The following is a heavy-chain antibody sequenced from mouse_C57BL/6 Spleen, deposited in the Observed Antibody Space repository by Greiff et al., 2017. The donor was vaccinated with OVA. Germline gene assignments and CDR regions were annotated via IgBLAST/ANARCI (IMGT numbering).Heavy chain of an antibody. CDR3: TSDYYGSSYYFDY. V-gene: IGHV1-15*01. Sequence: VQLQQSGAELVRPGASVTLSCKASGYTFTDYEMHWVKQTPVHGLEWIGAIDPETGGTAYNQKFKGKAILTADKSSSTAYMELRSLTSEGSAVYYCTSDYYGSSYYFDYWGQGTTLTVSS. J-gene: IGHJ2*01. CDR1: GYTFTDYE. CDR2: IDPETGGT. D-gene: IGHD1-1*01.